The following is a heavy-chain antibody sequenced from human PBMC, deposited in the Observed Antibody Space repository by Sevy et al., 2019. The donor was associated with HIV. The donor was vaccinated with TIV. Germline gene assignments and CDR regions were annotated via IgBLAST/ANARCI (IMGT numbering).Heavy chain of an antibody. J-gene: IGHJ6*03. CDR1: GFSFDSYG. D-gene: IGHD3-22*01. Sequence: GGSLRLSCAVSGFSFDSYGMTWVRQAPGKGLEWVSAISGSGTRTYYADSVKGRFIISRDNSENTLDLQMNSLRAEDTAIYYCAKGGGGHYDPDEIAYYFYYYNMDVWGKGTTVTVSS. V-gene: IGHV3-23*01. CDR3: AKGGGGHYDPDEIAYYFYYYNMDV. CDR2: ISGSGTRT.